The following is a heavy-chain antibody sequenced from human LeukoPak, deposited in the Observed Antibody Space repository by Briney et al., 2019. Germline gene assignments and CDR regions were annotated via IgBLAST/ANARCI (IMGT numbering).Heavy chain of an antibody. D-gene: IGHD4-23*01. J-gene: IGHJ4*02. V-gene: IGHV4-39*01. Sequence: SQTLSLSCTVAGVSSSRGSYDCGLRRHPPGKGLGWVVSIYYSGNTYYNPSLKSRVTISVDTSKNQFSLKLSSVTAADTAVYYCASVFPGDGGTTNFDYWGQGTLVTVSS. CDR2: IYYSGNT. CDR1: GVSSSRGSYD. CDR3: ASVFPGDGGTTNFDY.